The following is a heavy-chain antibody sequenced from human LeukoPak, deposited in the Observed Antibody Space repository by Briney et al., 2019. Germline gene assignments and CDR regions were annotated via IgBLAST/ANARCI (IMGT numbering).Heavy chain of an antibody. CDR3: ARWLRLGYCSRTSCDDS. D-gene: IGHD2-2*01. V-gene: IGHV4-34*01. CDR2: IDHSGGT. Sequence: PSETLSLTCAVYGGSFSGYYWSWIRQPPGKGLEWIGEIDHSGGTNYNPSLKSRVTISVDTSKNQFSLKLTSVTAADTAVYYCARWLRLGYCSRTSCDDSWGQGTLVTVSS. CDR1: GGSFSGYY. J-gene: IGHJ4*02.